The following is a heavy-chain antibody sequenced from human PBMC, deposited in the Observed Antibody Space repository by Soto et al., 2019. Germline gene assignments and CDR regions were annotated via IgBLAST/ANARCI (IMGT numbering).Heavy chain of an antibody. Sequence: GGSLRLSCAASGFTFSSYWMHWVRQAPGKGLVWVSRINSDGSSTSYADSVKGRFTISRDNAKNTLYLQMNSLRAEDTAVYYCTRGKYYDSSVIGKVDYWGQGTLATVSS. D-gene: IGHD3-22*01. CDR1: GFTFSSYW. CDR3: TRGKYYDSSVIGKVDY. J-gene: IGHJ4*02. CDR2: INSDGSST. V-gene: IGHV3-74*01.